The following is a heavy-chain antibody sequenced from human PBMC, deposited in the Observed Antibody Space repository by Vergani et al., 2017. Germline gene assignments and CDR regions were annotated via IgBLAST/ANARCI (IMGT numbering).Heavy chain of an antibody. J-gene: IGHJ6*02. CDR1: GGSISSYY. CDR3: ARIVAGSSSNWYYYYYGMDV. CDR2: IYYSGST. Sequence: QVQLQESGPGLVKPSETLSLTCTVSGGSISSYYWSWIRQPPGKGLEWIGYIYYSGSTNYNPSLKSRVTISVDTYKNQFSLKLSSVTAADTAVYYCARIVAGSSSNWYYYYYGMDVWGQGTTVTVSS. V-gene: IGHV4-59*01. D-gene: IGHD3-10*01.